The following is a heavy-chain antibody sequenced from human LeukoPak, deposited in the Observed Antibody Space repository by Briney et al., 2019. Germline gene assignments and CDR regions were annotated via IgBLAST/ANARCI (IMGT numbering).Heavy chain of an antibody. D-gene: IGHD3-10*01. CDR2: IYPGDSDT. J-gene: IGHJ4*02. Sequence: GESLKISCKGSGYSFTSYWIGWVRQMPGKGLEWMGIIYPGDSDTRYSPSFQGQVTISAGKSISTAYLQWSSLKASDTAMYYCARRITYYYGSGSYYFDYWGQGTLVTVSS. CDR1: GYSFTSYW. CDR3: ARRITYYYGSGSYYFDY. V-gene: IGHV5-51*01.